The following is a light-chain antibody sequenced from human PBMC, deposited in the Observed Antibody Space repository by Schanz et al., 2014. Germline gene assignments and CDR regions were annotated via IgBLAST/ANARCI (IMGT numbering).Light chain of an antibody. V-gene: IGLV2-8*01. CDR2: EVN. CDR1: SSDVGGYNY. J-gene: IGLJ3*02. Sequence: QSALTQPPSASGSPGQSVTISCTGTSSDVGGYNYVSWYQQHPGKAPKLMIYEVNKRPSGVPDRFSGSKSGDTASLTVSGLQAEDEADYYCCSYTGRYTWVFGGGTKVTVL. CDR3: CSYTGRYTWV.